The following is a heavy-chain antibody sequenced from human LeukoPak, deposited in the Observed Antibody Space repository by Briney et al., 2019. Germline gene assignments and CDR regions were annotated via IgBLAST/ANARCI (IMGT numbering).Heavy chain of an antibody. D-gene: IGHD3-22*01. CDR2: IIPIFGTT. CDR1: GGTFNSYA. J-gene: IGHJ4*02. Sequence: SVKVSCKASGGTFNSYAISWVRQAPGQGLEWMGGIIPIFGTTNYARKFRGRVTLTADKSTRTAYMELSSLRSEDTAVYYCARDPYYYDSSGYSSEPHYFDYWGQGTLVTVSS. V-gene: IGHV1-69*06. CDR3: ARDPYYYDSSGYSSEPHYFDY.